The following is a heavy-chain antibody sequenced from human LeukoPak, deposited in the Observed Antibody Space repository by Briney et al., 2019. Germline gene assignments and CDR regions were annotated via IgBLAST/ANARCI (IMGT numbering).Heavy chain of an antibody. CDR2: ISSSGSTI. CDR3: ARDELRYFDWPPSDAFDI. Sequence: PGGSLRLSCAASGFTFSSYEMNWVRQAPGKGLEWVSYISSSGSTIYYADSVKGRFTISRDNAKNSLYLQMNSLRAEDTAVYYCARDELRYFDWPPSDAFDIWGQGTMVTVSS. CDR1: GFTFSSYE. V-gene: IGHV3-48*03. D-gene: IGHD3-9*01. J-gene: IGHJ3*02.